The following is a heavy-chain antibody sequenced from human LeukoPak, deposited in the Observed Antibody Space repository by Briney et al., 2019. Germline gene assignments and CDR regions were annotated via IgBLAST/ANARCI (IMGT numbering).Heavy chain of an antibody. CDR2: IIPIFGTA. D-gene: IGHD5-18*01. CDR1: GGTFISYA. V-gene: IGHV1-69*01. J-gene: IGHJ6*02. Sequence: SVKVSCKASGGTFISYAISWVRQAPGQGLEWMGGIIPIFGTANYAQKFQGRVTITADASTNTAYMELSILRSEDTAVYYCARGTSGYSYGYFYYYAMDVWGQGTTVTVSS. CDR3: ARGTSGYSYGYFYYYAMDV.